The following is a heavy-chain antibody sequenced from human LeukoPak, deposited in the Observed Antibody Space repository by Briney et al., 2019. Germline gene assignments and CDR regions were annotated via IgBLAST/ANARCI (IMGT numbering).Heavy chain of an antibody. CDR1: GVTASNVG. CDR2: ISYDGSDK. CDR3: AKDRRGSLRRDSAYDS. D-gene: IGHD1-26*01. J-gene: IGHJ4*02. V-gene: IGHV3-30*02. Sequence: PGGSLRLSCEASGVTASNVGMRSGCEAPGEGLERRSFISYDGSDKYNANSVKGRFTLSRDNSRNTLHLQINSLRVEDTAIYWCAKDRRGSLRRDSAYDSWGQGTLVTVSS.